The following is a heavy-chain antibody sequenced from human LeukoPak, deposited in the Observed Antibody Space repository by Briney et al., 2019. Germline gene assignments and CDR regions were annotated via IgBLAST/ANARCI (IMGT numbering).Heavy chain of an antibody. CDR1: GGSISSYY. J-gene: IGHJ3*02. CDR3: ARVRFLDAFDI. V-gene: IGHV4-59*01. Sequence: PSETLSLTCTVSGGSISSYYWSWIRQPPGKGLEWIGYIYYSGSTKYKPSLKSRVTISVDTSKNQFSLKLSSVTAADTAVYYCARVRFLDAFDIWGQGTMVTVSS. CDR2: IYYSGST. D-gene: IGHD3-3*01.